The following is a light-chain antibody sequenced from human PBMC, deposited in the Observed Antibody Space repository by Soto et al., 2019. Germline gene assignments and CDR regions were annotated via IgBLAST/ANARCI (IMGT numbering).Light chain of an antibody. CDR1: QSINNL. Sequence: DIPMTQSPSTLSASVGDRVTITCRASQSINNLLAWYQQKPGKAPKVLIYEASNLKSGVPSRFSGSGSGTEFTLTISSLQPDDFATYYCQQYNFHSPYTFGQGTKLDVK. CDR2: EAS. CDR3: QQYNFHSPYT. J-gene: IGKJ2*01. V-gene: IGKV1-5*03.